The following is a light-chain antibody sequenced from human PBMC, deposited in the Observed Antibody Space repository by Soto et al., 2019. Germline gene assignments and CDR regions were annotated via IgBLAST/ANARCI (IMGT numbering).Light chain of an antibody. CDR1: SSNIGSNT. Sequence: QSVLTQPPSASGTPGQRVIISCSGSSSNIGSNTVNWYQQLPGTAPKILIYSHNQRPSGVPDRFSGSQSGTSASLAINALHSEDEADYYCATWDDRMDGYVFGTGTKLTVL. V-gene: IGLV1-44*01. CDR3: ATWDDRMDGYV. CDR2: SHN. J-gene: IGLJ1*01.